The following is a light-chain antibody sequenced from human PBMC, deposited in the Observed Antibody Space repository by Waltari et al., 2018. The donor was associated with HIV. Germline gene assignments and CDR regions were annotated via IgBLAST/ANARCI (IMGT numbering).Light chain of an antibody. V-gene: IGLV2-14*03. Sequence: QSALTQPASVSGSPGQPITISCTGTSSDVGGYKYVSWYQQHPGKAPKLMIYDVSNRPSGVSNRFSGSKSGNTASLTISGLHAEDEADYYCSSYTSSSTYVFGTGTKVTVL. J-gene: IGLJ1*01. CDR3: SSYTSSSTYV. CDR1: SSDVGGYKY. CDR2: DVS.